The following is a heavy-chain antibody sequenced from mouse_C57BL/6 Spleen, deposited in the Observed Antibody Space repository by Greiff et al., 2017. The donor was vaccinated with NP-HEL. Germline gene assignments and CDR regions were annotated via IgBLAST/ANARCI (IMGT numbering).Heavy chain of an antibody. Sequence: QVQLQQSGPELVKPGASVKISCKASGYAFSSSWMNWVKQRPGKGLEWIGRIYPGDGDTNYNGKFKGKATLTADKSSSTAYMQLSSLTSEDSAVYFCARSYYYGSNLYYFDDWGQGTTLTVSS. CDR1: GYAFSSSW. V-gene: IGHV1-82*01. D-gene: IGHD1-1*01. CDR2: IYPGDGDT. J-gene: IGHJ2*01. CDR3: ARSYYYGSNLYYFDD.